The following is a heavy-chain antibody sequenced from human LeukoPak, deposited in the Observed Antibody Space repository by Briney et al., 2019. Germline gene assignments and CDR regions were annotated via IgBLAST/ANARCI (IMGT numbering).Heavy chain of an antibody. CDR3: ASYIVGAIYD. CDR2: IKQDGSEK. Sequence: PGGSLRLSCVASGFTFSSYWMSWVRQAPGKGLEWVANIKQDGSEKYYVDSVKGRFTISRDNAKNSLYLQMNSLRAEDTAVYYCASYIVGAIYDWGQGTLVTVSS. V-gene: IGHV3-7*01. CDR1: GFTFSSYW. D-gene: IGHD1-26*01. J-gene: IGHJ4*02.